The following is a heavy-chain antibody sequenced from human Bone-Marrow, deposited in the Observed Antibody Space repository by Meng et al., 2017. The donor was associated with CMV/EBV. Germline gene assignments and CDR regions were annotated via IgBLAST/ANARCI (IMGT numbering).Heavy chain of an antibody. CDR2: INSDGSST. V-gene: IGHV3-74*01. CDR1: GFTFSSYW. Sequence: GESLKISCAASGFTFSSYWMHWVRQAPGKGLVWVSRINSDGSSTSYADSVKGRFTISRDNAKNTLYLQMNSLRAEDTAVYYCARGDYDFWSGYESYYYYYGMDVWGQGTTVTFSS. CDR3: ARGDYDFWSGYESYYYYYGMDV. J-gene: IGHJ6*02. D-gene: IGHD3-3*01.